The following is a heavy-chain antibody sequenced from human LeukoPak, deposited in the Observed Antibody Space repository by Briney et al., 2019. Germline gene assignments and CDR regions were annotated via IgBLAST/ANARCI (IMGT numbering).Heavy chain of an antibody. CDR1: GFTFSSYS. CDR2: ISSSDSYI. J-gene: IGHJ6*02. V-gene: IGHV3-21*01. Sequence: PGGSPRLSCAASGFTFSSYSMNWVRQAPGQGLEWVSSISSSDSYIYYADSVKGRFTISRDSAKNSLYLQMNSLRAEDTAVYYCARGDRAREYYYYAMDVWGQGTKVTLSS. D-gene: IGHD3-22*01. CDR3: ARGDRAREYYYYAMDV.